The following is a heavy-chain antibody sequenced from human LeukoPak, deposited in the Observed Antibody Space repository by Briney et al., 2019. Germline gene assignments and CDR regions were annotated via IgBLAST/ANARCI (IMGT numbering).Heavy chain of an antibody. D-gene: IGHD5-12*01. V-gene: IGHV1-8*01. CDR1: GYTFTSYD. Sequence: ASVKVSCRASGYTFTSYDINWVRQATGQGLEWMGWMNPNSGNTGYAQKFQGRVTMTRNTSIGTAYMELSSLRSEDTAVYYCARGRWGSHSGYLYYYYYYMDVWGKGTTVTVSS. CDR3: ARGRWGSHSGYLYYYYYYMDV. CDR2: MNPNSGNT. J-gene: IGHJ6*03.